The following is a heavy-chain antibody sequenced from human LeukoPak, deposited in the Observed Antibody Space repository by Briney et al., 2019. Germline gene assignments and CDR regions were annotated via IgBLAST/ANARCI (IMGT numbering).Heavy chain of an antibody. V-gene: IGHV1-69*13. J-gene: IGHJ6*02. D-gene: IGHD2-15*01. Sequence: ASVKVSCKASGGTFSSYAISWVRQAPGQGLEWMGGIIPIFGTANYAQKFQGRVTITADESTSTAYMELSSLRSEDTAVYYCARANDIVVVVAATQGDYYYYGMDVWGQGTTVTVSS. CDR2: IIPIFGTA. CDR1: GGTFSSYA. CDR3: ARANDIVVVVAATQGDYYYYGMDV.